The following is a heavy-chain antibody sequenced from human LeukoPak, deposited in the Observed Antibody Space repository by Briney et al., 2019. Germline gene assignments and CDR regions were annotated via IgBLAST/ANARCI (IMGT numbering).Heavy chain of an antibody. CDR3: ARDLAAAGRGFLDF. D-gene: IGHD6-13*01. V-gene: IGHV1-69*13. J-gene: IGHJ4*02. Sequence: SVKVSCKASGGTFSSYAISWVRQAPGQGREWMGGIIPIFGTANYAQKFQGRVTITADESTSTAYMELSSLRSEDTAVYYCARDLAAAGRGFLDFWGQGTLVTVSS. CDR1: GGTFSSYA. CDR2: IIPIFGTA.